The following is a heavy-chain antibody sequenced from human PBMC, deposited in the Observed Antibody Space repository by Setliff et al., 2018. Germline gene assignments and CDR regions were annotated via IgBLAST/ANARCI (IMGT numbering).Heavy chain of an antibody. CDR2: IYYSGST. Sequence: SETLSLTCTASGASISSSSYYWGWIRQPPGKGLEWIGSIYYSGSTYYNPSLKSRVTISVDTSKNQFSLNLGSVTAADTAVYYCAREPATYYYGSRPTLYYFDYWGQGTLVTVSS. CDR1: GASISSSSYY. D-gene: IGHD3-10*01. J-gene: IGHJ4*02. V-gene: IGHV4-39*07. CDR3: AREPATYYYGSRPTLYYFDY.